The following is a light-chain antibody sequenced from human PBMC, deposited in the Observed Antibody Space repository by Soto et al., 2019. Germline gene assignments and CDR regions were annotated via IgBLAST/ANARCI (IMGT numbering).Light chain of an antibody. CDR1: QSVSSN. Sequence: EIVMTQSPATLSVSPGERVTLSCRASQSVSSNLAWYQQKPGQAPRLLIYGAFTRATGIPARFSGSGSGTEFTLTISSLQSEDFAVYHCQQYDDWPPLFGQGTKLEIK. CDR3: QQYDDWPPL. J-gene: IGKJ2*01. CDR2: GAF. V-gene: IGKV3-15*01.